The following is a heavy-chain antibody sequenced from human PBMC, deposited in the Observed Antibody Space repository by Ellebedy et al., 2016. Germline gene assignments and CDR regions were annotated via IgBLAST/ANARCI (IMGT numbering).Heavy chain of an antibody. V-gene: IGHV5-10-1*01. CDR1: GYSFPTYW. CDR2: IDPSDSHT. J-gene: IGHJ4*02. D-gene: IGHD3-22*01. CDR3: ARRFDDDGSAWDS. Sequence: GGSLRLXXKASGYSFPTYWITWVRQVSGKGLEWMGRIDPSDSHTTYSPSFQGHVTISVDKSISTAYLEWSSLKASDTATYYCARRFDDDGSAWDSWGQGTLVTVSS.